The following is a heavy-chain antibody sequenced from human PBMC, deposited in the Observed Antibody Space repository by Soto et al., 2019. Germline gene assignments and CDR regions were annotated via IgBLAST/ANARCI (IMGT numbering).Heavy chain of an antibody. V-gene: IGHV1-69*06. CDR1: GGTFSSYA. D-gene: IGHD3-10*01. Sequence: QVQLVQSGAEVKKPGSSVKVSCKASGGTFSSYAISWVRQAPGQGLEWMGGIIPIFGTANYAQKFQGRVTNTADKTASTAYMELSSLRSEDTAVYYCARGPITMVRGVYYYGMDVWGQGTTVTVSS. J-gene: IGHJ6*02. CDR2: IIPIFGTA. CDR3: ARGPITMVRGVYYYGMDV.